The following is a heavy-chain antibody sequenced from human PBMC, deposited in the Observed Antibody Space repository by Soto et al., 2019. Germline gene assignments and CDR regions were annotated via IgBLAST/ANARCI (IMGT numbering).Heavy chain of an antibody. D-gene: IGHD3-10*01. CDR2: VLPILGTT. CDR3: ARDRTLRGFDF. CDR1: GDSFTNYP. J-gene: IGHJ4*02. Sequence: QVQLVQSGAEVKKPGSSVKVSCKTSGDSFTNYPISWVRQAPGQGLEWMGTVLPILGTTNYAQKFKGRVTLTTDDSTGTADMELRRLRSEATAVYYCARDRTLRGFDFWGQGTLVTVSS. V-gene: IGHV1-69*11.